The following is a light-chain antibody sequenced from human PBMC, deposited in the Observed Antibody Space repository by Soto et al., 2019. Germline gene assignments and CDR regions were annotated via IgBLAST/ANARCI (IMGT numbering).Light chain of an antibody. Sequence: EVVMTQSPATLSVSPGERATLSCRASQSVSDNLAWYQQKPGQAPRLLIYGASTRATGIPARFSGSGSGTEFTLTISSLQSEDFAVYYCQQSNNWPETFGQGTKVDIK. CDR2: GAS. CDR3: QQSNNWPET. CDR1: QSVSDN. V-gene: IGKV3-15*01. J-gene: IGKJ2*01.